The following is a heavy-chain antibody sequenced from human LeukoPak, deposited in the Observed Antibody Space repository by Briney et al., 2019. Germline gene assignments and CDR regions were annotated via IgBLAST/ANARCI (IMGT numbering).Heavy chain of an antibody. CDR3: ASHYSSSWDQPFDY. CDR2: IYHSGST. J-gene: IGHJ4*02. Sequence: SETLSLTCTVSGYSISSGYYWGWIRQPPGKGLEWIGSIYHSGSTYYNPSLKSRVTMSVDTSKKHFSLKLSSVTAADTAVYYCASHYSSSWDQPFDYWGQGTLVTVSS. D-gene: IGHD6-13*01. V-gene: IGHV4-38-2*02. CDR1: GYSISSGYY.